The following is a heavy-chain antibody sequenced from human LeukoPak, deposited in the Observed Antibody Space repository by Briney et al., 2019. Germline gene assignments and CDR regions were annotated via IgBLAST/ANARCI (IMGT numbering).Heavy chain of an antibody. CDR1: RYTFTMYN. Sequence: ASVKVSCKGSRYTFTMYNMHWVRQAPGQGLEWMGIINPSGGTSYAQKLQGRITMTRDTSTLYMELSSLRSEDTAVYYCAREGVAGTGLDYWGQGTLVTVSS. CDR3: AREGVAGTGLDY. D-gene: IGHD6-13*01. J-gene: IGHJ4*02. CDR2: INPSGGT. V-gene: IGHV1-46*01.